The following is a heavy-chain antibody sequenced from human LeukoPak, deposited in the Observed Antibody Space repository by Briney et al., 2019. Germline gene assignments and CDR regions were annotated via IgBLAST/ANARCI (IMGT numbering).Heavy chain of an antibody. CDR2: INPSGSST. V-gene: IGHV1-46*01. D-gene: IGHD2-2*01. Sequence: ATVKVSCKASGYAFTRHYMHWVRQAPGQGLEWMGLINPSGSSTIYAQKFQGRVTMTRDMSTSTDYMELSSLRSEDTAFYYCARVPKGSHVVVPAALEASWYFDLWGRGTLVTVSS. CDR3: ARVPKGSHVVVPAALEASWYFDL. J-gene: IGHJ2*01. CDR1: GYAFTRHY.